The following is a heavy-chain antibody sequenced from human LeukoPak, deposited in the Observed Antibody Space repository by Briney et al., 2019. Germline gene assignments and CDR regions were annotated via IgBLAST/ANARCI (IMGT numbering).Heavy chain of an antibody. CDR2: ISGSGGST. CDR1: GFTFSSYA. J-gene: IGHJ4*02. CDR3: ARDPVGNYYFDY. D-gene: IGHD1-26*01. V-gene: IGHV3-23*01. Sequence: PGGSLRLSCAASGFTFSSYAMSWVRQAPGKGLQWVSGISGSGGSTYYADSVKGHFTISRDNSKNTLYPQTNSLRAEDTAVYHCARDPVGNYYFDYWGQGTLVTVSS.